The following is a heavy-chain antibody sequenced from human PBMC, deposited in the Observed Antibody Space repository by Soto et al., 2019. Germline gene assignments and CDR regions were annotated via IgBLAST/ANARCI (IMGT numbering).Heavy chain of an antibody. D-gene: IGHD1-1*01. J-gene: IGHJ4*02. Sequence: GGSLRLSCVASGFTFTNYWMHWVRQAPGEGLVWVSRINGDGTTRNYADSVKDRFTISRDNAKNTLYLQMNSLRAEDTAMYYCARDFTTAETPGDDFDYGGQGSLVTVSS. CDR2: INGDGTTR. CDR1: GFTFTNYW. V-gene: IGHV3-74*01. CDR3: ARDFTTAETPGDDFDY.